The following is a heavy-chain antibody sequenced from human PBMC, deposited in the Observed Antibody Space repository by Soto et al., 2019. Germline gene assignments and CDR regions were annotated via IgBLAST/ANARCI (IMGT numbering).Heavy chain of an antibody. CDR3: ARREIQGPIDY. D-gene: IGHD1-26*01. Sequence: QVQLQESGPGLVKPSDTLSLTCAVSGYSISSSNWWGWIRQPPGKGLEWIGYIYYSGTTHYNPSLKSRVTMSVDTSKNQFSLKPTSVTAVDTAVYYCARREIQGPIDYWGQGTLVTVSS. V-gene: IGHV4-28*01. CDR2: IYYSGTT. CDR1: GYSISSSNW. J-gene: IGHJ4*02.